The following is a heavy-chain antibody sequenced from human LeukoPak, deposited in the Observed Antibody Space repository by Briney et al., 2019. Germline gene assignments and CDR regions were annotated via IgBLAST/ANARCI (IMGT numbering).Heavy chain of an antibody. CDR3: ARRRYYDSTGYLD. CDR1: GGYISSSSYY. Sequence: SETLSLTCTVSGGYISSSSYYWGWIRQPPGKGLEWIVDIYYTGSTYYNSYIKSRLTVSIDTSKNQFSLNLASLTAADTAVYYCARRRYYDSTGYLDWGQGTLITVSS. D-gene: IGHD3-22*01. CDR2: IYYTGST. V-gene: IGHV4-39*01. J-gene: IGHJ1*01.